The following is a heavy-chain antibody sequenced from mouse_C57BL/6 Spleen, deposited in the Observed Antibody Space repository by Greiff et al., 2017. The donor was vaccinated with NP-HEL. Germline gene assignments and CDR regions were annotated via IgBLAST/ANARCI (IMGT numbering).Heavy chain of an antibody. CDR3: ARDFYYYGSPHAMDY. J-gene: IGHJ4*01. Sequence: EVQLQQSGPELVKPGASVKISCKASGYTFTDYYMNWVKQSHGKSLEWIGDINPNNGGTSYNQKFKGKATLTVDKSSSTAYMELRSLTSEDSAVYYCARDFYYYGSPHAMDYWGQGTSVTVSS. CDR1: GYTFTDYY. D-gene: IGHD1-1*01. V-gene: IGHV1-26*01. CDR2: INPNNGGT.